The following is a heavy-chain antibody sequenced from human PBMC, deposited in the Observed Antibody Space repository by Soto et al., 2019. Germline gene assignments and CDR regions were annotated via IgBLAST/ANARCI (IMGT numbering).Heavy chain of an antibody. J-gene: IGHJ4*02. D-gene: IGHD6-25*01. CDR1: GYSFTNYW. V-gene: IGHV5-51*01. CDR2: IYPLDSDT. Sequence: GESLKISCKGSGYSFTNYWIGWVRQTPGKGLEWMGIIYPLDSDTRYSPSFQVQVTISADKSITTAYLHWNSLKASDTAMYFCARHYRRLPSFVPDYWGQGTLVTVSS. CDR3: ARHYRRLPSFVPDY.